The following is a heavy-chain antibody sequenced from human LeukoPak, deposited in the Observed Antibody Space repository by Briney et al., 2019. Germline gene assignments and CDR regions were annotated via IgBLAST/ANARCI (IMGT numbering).Heavy chain of an antibody. CDR2: IREDGSEK. Sequence: GGSLRLSCAASGFTFSSYWMTWVRQAPGKGLEWVANIREDGSEKYYVDSVKGRFTVSRDNAKNSLYLQMNSLRAEDTAVYYCARESGSGSYGDYFDYWGQGTLVTVSS. D-gene: IGHD3-10*01. CDR1: GFTFSSYW. V-gene: IGHV3-7*01. CDR3: ARESGSGSYGDYFDY. J-gene: IGHJ4*02.